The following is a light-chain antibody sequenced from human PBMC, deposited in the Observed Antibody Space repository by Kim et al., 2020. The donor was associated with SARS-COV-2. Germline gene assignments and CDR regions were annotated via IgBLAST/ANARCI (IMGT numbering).Light chain of an antibody. Sequence: DIVMTQTPLSLSVTPGQPASISCKSSQSLFHTNGKTYLFWYLQKPGQSPQLLIYEVSNRLSGVPDRFSGSGSGTDFTLKISRVEAEDVGVYYCMQSIQSPWTFDQGTKVDIK. J-gene: IGKJ1*01. CDR3: MQSIQSPWT. CDR1: QSLFHTNGKTY. CDR2: EVS. V-gene: IGKV2D-29*02.